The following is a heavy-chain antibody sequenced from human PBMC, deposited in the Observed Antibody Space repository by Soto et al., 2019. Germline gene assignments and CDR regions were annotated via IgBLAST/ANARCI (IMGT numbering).Heavy chain of an antibody. V-gene: IGHV3-30*18. J-gene: IGHJ4*02. CDR3: AKVDTMVRGYDYFDY. Sequence: GGSLRLSCAASGFTFSSYGMHWVRQAPGKGLEWVAVISYDGSNKYYADSVKGRFTISRDNSKNTLYLQMNSLRAEDTAVYYCAKVDTMVRGYDYFDYWGQGTLVTVSS. CDR1: GFTFSSYG. D-gene: IGHD3-10*01. CDR2: ISYDGSNK.